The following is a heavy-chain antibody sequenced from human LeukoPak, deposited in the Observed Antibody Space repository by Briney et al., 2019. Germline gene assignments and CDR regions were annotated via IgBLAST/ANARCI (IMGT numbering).Heavy chain of an antibody. D-gene: IGHD2-2*01. J-gene: IGHJ4*02. CDR3: AKVGVRGCSSSTFFIY. CDR1: GFTFRNYS. Sequence: GSLRLSCAASGFTFRNYSLSWVRQAPGKGLEWVSAIGGSGDTTYFADSVKGRFTISRDNSKNTLYLQMNSLRPDDTAVYYCAKVGVRGCSSSTFFIYWGQGTLVTVSS. CDR2: IGGSGDTT. V-gene: IGHV3-23*01.